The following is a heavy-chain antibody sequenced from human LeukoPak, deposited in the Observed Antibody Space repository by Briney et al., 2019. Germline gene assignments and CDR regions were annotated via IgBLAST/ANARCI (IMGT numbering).Heavy chain of an antibody. J-gene: IGHJ4*02. Sequence: GGSLRLSCAASGFTFSSYWMSWVRQAPGKGLEWVANIKQGGSEKYYVDSVKGRFTISRDNAKNSLYLQMNSLRAEDTAVYYCAREVVVVSLYYFDYWGQGTLVTVSS. V-gene: IGHV3-7*03. CDR2: IKQGGSEK. CDR3: AREVVVVSLYYFDY. CDR1: GFTFSSYW. D-gene: IGHD2-15*01.